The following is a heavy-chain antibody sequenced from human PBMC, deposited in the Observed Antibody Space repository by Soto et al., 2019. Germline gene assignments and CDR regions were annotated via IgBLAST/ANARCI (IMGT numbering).Heavy chain of an antibody. V-gene: IGHV5-51*01. CDR1: EYSLTNYW. CDR3: AGLGGGSGTYESYAMDV. Sequence: GESLKISCKGSEYSLTNYWIAWVRQMPGKGLEWMGIIYPGDSDATYSPSFQGQVTIAADKSITTAYVQWRSLKASDTAMYYCAGLGGGSGTYESYAMDVWGQGTTVTVSS. D-gene: IGHD3-10*01. J-gene: IGHJ6*02. CDR2: IYPGDSDA.